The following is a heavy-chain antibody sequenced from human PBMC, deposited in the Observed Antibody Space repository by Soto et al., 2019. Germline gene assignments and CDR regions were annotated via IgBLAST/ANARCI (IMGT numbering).Heavy chain of an antibody. CDR1: GDSISSSNYF. V-gene: IGHV4-39*01. CDR3: ARRSGWLYFDY. J-gene: IGHJ4*02. CDR2: IFYSGST. D-gene: IGHD3-9*01. Sequence: QLQLQESGPGLVKPWETLSLTCTVSGDSISSSNYFWGWIRQPPGKGLEWIGTIFYSGSTYYNPSRKSRVPISVDTSINHFSLKLPSVTAADTALYYCARRSGWLYFDYWGQGSLVTVSS.